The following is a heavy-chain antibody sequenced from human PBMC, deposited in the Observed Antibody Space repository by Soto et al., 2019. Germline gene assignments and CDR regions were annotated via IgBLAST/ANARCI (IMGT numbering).Heavy chain of an antibody. CDR3: ARAGEGYCTNGVCYSYYYGMDV. Sequence: GGSLRLSCAASGFTFSSYWMSWVRQAPGKGLEWVANIKQDGSEKYYVDSVKGRFTISRDNAKNSLYLQMNSLRAEDTAVYYCARAGEGYCTNGVCYSYYYGMDVWGQGTTVTVSS. J-gene: IGHJ6*02. CDR1: GFTFSSYW. V-gene: IGHV3-7*05. CDR2: IKQDGSEK. D-gene: IGHD2-8*01.